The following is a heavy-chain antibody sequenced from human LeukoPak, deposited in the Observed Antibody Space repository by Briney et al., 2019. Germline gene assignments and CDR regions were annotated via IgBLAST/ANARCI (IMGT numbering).Heavy chain of an antibody. D-gene: IGHD3-9*01. CDR2: VSGSGSST. CDR3: AKMDVLTGYYTPNFDF. CDR1: GFTFSSYA. J-gene: IGHJ4*02. V-gene: IGHV3-23*01. Sequence: GGSLRLSCAASGFTFSSYAMSWVRQAPRKGLEWVSVVSGSGSSTDYADSVKGRFTISRDNSKNTSYLQMSSLSAEDMAVYYCAKMDVLTGYYTPNFDFWGQGTLVTVSS.